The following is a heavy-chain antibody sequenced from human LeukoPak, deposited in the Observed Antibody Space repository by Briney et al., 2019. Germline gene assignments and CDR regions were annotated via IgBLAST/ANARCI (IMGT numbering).Heavy chain of an antibody. CDR1: GFTISTYW. D-gene: IGHD6-13*01. Sequence: GGSLRLSCTASGFTISTYWMSWVRQAPGKGLEWVANINQDGSKKYYVDSVKGRFTISRDNVKNSVYLQMNSLRAEDTAVYSCARAVAAADSYWGRGTLVTVSS. J-gene: IGHJ4*02. V-gene: IGHV3-7*04. CDR3: ARAVAAADSY. CDR2: INQDGSKK.